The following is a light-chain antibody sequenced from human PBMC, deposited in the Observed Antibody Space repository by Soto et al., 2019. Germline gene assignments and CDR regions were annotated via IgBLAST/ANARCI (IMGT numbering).Light chain of an antibody. CDR2: GAS. CDR1: QSISSS. Sequence: EIMMTQSPATLSVSPGERATLSCRASQSISSSLAWYQQKPGQAPRLLIYGASTRATGIPARFSGSGSGTEFTLTISSLQSEDFAVYYCQQHNNWITFGQGTRLE. J-gene: IGKJ5*01. V-gene: IGKV3-15*01. CDR3: QQHNNWIT.